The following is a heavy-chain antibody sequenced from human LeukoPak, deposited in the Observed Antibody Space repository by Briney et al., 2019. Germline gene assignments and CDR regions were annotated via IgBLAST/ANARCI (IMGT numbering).Heavy chain of an antibody. J-gene: IGHJ6*02. D-gene: IGHD3-3*01. V-gene: IGHV4-34*01. CDR3: ARGRYYDFWSGPYYYGMDV. CDR1: GGSISSYY. CDR2: INHSGST. Sequence: PSETLSLTCTVSGGSISSYYWSWIRQPPGKGLEWIGEINHSGSTNYNPSLKSRVTISVDTSKNQFSLKLSSVTAADTAVYYCARGRYYDFWSGPYYYGMDVWGQGTTVTVSS.